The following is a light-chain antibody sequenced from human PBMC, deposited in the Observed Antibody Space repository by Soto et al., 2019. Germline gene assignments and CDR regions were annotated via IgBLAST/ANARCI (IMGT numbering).Light chain of an antibody. J-gene: IGKJ2*01. V-gene: IGKV1-5*01. Sequence: IQMTQSPSTLSASVGDRVTITCRASPSISSWLAWYQQKPGKAPKLLIYDASRLESGVPSRFSGSGSGTEFTLTIRSLQPDDFATYYCQQYNSYSPYTFGQGTKLEIK. CDR2: DAS. CDR1: PSISSW. CDR3: QQYNSYSPYT.